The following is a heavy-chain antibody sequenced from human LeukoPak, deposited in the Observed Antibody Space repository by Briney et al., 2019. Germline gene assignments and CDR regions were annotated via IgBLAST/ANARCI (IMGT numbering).Heavy chain of an antibody. Sequence: GGSLRLSCAASGFTFSYYGIHWVRQAPGKGPEWVALISYDGSNKYYADSVKGRFTISRDNSKNTLYLQMNSLRAEDTAVYYCAKDDRWLPYDYWGQGTLVTVSS. CDR3: AKDDRWLPYDY. CDR1: GFTFSYYG. V-gene: IGHV3-30*18. D-gene: IGHD5-24*01. CDR2: ISYDGSNK. J-gene: IGHJ4*02.